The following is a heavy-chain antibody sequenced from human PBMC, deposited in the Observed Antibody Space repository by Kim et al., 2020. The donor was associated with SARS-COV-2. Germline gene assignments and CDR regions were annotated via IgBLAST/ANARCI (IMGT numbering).Heavy chain of an antibody. CDR2: IWYDGTNK. D-gene: IGHD3-22*01. J-gene: IGHJ1*01. CDR3: ARGSGYYWGVGGY. V-gene: IGHV3-33*01. CDR1: GFIFSDFG. Sequence: GGSLRLSCVASGFIFSDFGMHWVRQAPGKGLEWVAVIWYDGTNKYYADSVKGRFTISRDSSKSTLYLQMNSLRGEDTAVYYCARGSGYYWGVGGYCGQGT.